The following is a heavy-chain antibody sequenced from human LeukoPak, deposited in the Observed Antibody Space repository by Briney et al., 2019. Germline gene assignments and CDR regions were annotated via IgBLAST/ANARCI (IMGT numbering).Heavy chain of an antibody. CDR2: IRYDGSNK. CDR1: GFTFSSYG. V-gene: IGHV3-30*02. Sequence: PGGSLRLSCAASGFTFSSYGMHWVRQAPGKGLEWVAFIRYDGSNKYYADSVKGRFTISRDNSKNTLYLQMNSLRAEDTAVYYCARDAPKASSGWNYWGQGTLVTVSS. CDR3: ARDAPKASSGWNY. D-gene: IGHD6-19*01. J-gene: IGHJ4*02.